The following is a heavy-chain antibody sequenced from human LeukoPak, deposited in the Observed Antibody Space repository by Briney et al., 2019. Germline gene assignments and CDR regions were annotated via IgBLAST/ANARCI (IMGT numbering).Heavy chain of an antibody. CDR3: ARRTRLSMVRGVSWFDP. CDR1: GGSFSGYY. J-gene: IGHJ5*02. CDR2: INHSGST. D-gene: IGHD3-10*01. Sequence: SETLSLTCAVYGGSFSGYYWSWIRQPPGKGLEWIGEINHSGSTNYNPSLKSRVTISVDTSKNQFSLKLSSVTAADTAVYYCARRTRLSMVRGVSWFDPWGQGALVTVSS. V-gene: IGHV4-34*01.